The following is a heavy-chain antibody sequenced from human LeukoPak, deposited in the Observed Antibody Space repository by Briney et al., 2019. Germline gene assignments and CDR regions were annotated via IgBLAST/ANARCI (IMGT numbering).Heavy chain of an antibody. CDR1: GGSISSSSYY. Sequence: SGTLSLTCTVSGGSISSSSYYWSWVRQPAGKGLEWIGRIYASGSTNYNPSLKSRVTISLDTSKNQLSLKLTSVTAADTAVYYCAGAPAGFLTWLSPLYYWVQGTLVTVSS. J-gene: IGHJ4*02. D-gene: IGHD2-2*01. V-gene: IGHV4-61*02. CDR3: AGAPAGFLTWLSPLYY. CDR2: IYASGST.